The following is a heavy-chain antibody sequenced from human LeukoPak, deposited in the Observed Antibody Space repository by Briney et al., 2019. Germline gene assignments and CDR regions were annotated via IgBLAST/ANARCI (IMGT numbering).Heavy chain of an antibody. D-gene: IGHD3-10*01. J-gene: IGHJ4*02. CDR3: ARDRGYGSGSLDY. Sequence: SETLSLTCAVYGGSFSGYYWSWIRQPPGKGLEWIGEINHSGSTNYNPSLKSRVTISVDTSKNQFSLKLSSVTAADTAVYYCARDRGYGSGSLDYWGQGTLVTVSS. CDR2: INHSGST. V-gene: IGHV4-34*01. CDR1: GGSFSGYY.